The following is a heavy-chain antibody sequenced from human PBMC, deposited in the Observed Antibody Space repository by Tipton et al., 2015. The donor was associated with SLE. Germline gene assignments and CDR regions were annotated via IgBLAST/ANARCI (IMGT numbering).Heavy chain of an antibody. D-gene: IGHD2-21*02. V-gene: IGHV5-51*03. CDR3: ARSSGHGDADEFDI. Sequence: QSGAEVKKSGESLKISCKGPGHSFNSYWIAWVRQMPGKGLEWMGCIYPGHSDTRYSLSTQGQVTISADNSITTAYLQWSGLKASDSAMYDCARSSGHGDADEFDIWGQGTMVIVSS. CDR1: GHSFNSYW. CDR2: IYPGHSDT. J-gene: IGHJ3*02.